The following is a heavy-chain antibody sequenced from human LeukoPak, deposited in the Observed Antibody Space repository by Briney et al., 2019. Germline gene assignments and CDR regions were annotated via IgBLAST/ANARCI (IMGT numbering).Heavy chain of an antibody. D-gene: IGHD3-10*01. J-gene: IGHJ4*02. CDR1: GYTFTSYY. CDR2: INPSGGST. V-gene: IGHV1-46*01. CDR3: ARTLWFRGQFDY. Sequence: GASVKVSCKASGYTFTSYYMHWARQAPGQGLEWMGIINPSGGSTSYAQKFQGRVTMTRDTSTSTVYMELSSLRSEDTAVYYCARTLWFRGQFDYWGQGTLVTVSS.